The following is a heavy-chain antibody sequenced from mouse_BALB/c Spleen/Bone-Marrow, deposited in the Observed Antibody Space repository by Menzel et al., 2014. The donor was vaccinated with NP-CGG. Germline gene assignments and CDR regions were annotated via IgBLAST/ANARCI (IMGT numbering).Heavy chain of an antibody. CDR2: IYPGSGST. Sequence: LQESGSELVRPGASVKLSCKASGYTFTSYWMHWVKQRPGQGLEWIGNIYPGSGSTNYDEKFKSKATLTVDTSSSTAYMQLSSLTSEDSAAYYCTRSGYYGSSYGYFDVWGAGTTVTVSS. J-gene: IGHJ1*01. CDR1: GYTFTSYW. D-gene: IGHD1-1*01. CDR3: TRSGYYGSSYGYFDV. V-gene: IGHV1S22*01.